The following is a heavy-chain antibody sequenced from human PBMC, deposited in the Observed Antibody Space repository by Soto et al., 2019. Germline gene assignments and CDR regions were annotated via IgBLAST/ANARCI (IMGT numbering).Heavy chain of an antibody. D-gene: IGHD5-12*01. Sequence: SQTLSLTCAIAGDTGSTNTAAWNWIRQSPSRGLEWLGRIYYKSRWYNDYSESLKSRIAIIPDTSRNQFSLQLNSVIPEDTAVYYCARDWGYDPDPTYYYGMDVWGQGTKVTVSS. CDR2: IYYKSRWYN. CDR1: GDTGSTNTAA. CDR3: ARDWGYDPDPTYYYGMDV. V-gene: IGHV6-1*01. J-gene: IGHJ6*02.